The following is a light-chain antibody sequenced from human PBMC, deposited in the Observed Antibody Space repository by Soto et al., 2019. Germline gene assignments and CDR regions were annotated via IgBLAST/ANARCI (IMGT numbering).Light chain of an antibody. CDR3: AAWDDSLSGVI. J-gene: IGLJ2*01. V-gene: IGLV1-47*01. CDR1: SSNIGSNY. Sequence: QSVLTQPPSASGTPGQRVTISCSGSSSNIGSNYVYWYHQLPGTAPKLLIYRNNQRPSGVPDRFSGSESGTSASLAISGLRSEDEADYYCAAWDDSLSGVIFGGGTKVTVL. CDR2: RNN.